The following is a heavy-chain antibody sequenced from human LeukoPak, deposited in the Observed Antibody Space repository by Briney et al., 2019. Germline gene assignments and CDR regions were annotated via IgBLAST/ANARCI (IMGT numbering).Heavy chain of an antibody. Sequence: GGSLRLSCAASGFTFSSYSMNWVRQAPGKGLEWVSSISSSSSYIYYADSVKGRFAISRDNAKNTLYLQMDGLRAEDTAVYFCARETALSGNFFQDYWGQGTLVTVSS. V-gene: IGHV3-21*01. D-gene: IGHD1-26*01. CDR1: GFTFSSYS. J-gene: IGHJ4*02. CDR2: ISSSSSYI. CDR3: ARETALSGNFFQDY.